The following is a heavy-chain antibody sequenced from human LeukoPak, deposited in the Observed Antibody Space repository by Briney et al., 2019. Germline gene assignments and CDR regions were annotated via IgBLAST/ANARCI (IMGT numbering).Heavy chain of an antibody. D-gene: IGHD5-12*01. Sequence: SQTLSLTCTVSGGSISSGGYYWSWIRQHPGKGLEWIGYIYYSGSTYYNPSLKSQVTISVDTSKNQFSLKLSSVTAADTAVYYCARIGQWLRAYFDYWGQGTLVTVSS. V-gene: IGHV4-31*01. CDR1: GGSISSGGYY. CDR3: ARIGQWLRAYFDY. CDR2: IYYSGST. J-gene: IGHJ4*02.